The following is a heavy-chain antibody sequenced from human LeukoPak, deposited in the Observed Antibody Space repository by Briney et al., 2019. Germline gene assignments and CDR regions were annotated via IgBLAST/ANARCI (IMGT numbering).Heavy chain of an antibody. CDR1: GYTFTSYY. V-gene: IGHV1-46*01. J-gene: IGHJ6*03. D-gene: IGHD1-1*01. CDR2: INPSGGST. CDR3: ARDQLTRLGEYYYYYYMDV. Sequence: ASVKVSCKASGYTFTSYYMHWVRQAPGQGLEWMGIINPSGGSTSYAQKFQGRVTMTRDMSTSTVYMELSSLRSEDTAVYYCARDQLTRLGEYYYYYYMDVWGKGTTVTVSS.